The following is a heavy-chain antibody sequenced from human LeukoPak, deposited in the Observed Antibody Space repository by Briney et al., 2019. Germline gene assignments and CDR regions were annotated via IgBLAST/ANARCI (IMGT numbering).Heavy chain of an antibody. CDR2: IYYSGST. V-gene: IGHV4-59*08. J-gene: IGHJ3*02. D-gene: IGHD5-24*01. CDR1: GGSISSYY. CDR3: ARHAMAYDAFDI. Sequence: EASETLSLTCTVSGGSISSYYWSWIRQPPGKGLEWIGYIYYSGSTNYNPSLKSRVTISVDTSKNQFSLKLSSVTAADTAEYYCARHAMAYDAFDIWGQGTMVTVSS.